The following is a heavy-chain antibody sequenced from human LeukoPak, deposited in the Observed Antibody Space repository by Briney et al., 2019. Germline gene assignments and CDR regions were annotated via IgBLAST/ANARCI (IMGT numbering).Heavy chain of an antibody. Sequence: SVKVSCKASGGTFSSYAISWVRQAPGQGLEWMGRIIPILGIANYAQRFQGRVTITADKSTSTAYMELSSLRSEDTAVYYCARDGGYSSGWFHHWGQGTLVTVSS. CDR2: IIPILGIA. CDR1: GGTFSSYA. CDR3: ARDGGYSSGWFHH. D-gene: IGHD6-19*01. V-gene: IGHV1-69*04. J-gene: IGHJ5*02.